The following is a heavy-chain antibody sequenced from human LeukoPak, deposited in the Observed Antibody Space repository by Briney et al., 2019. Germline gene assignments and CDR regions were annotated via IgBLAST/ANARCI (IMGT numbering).Heavy chain of an antibody. J-gene: IGHJ4*02. D-gene: IGHD5-24*01. Sequence: GGSLRPSCEGSAFIFSGHWMTWVRQAPGKGLEWVANIKQDGSKKSYVDSVKGRFTISRDNAKNSLYLQMNSLRAEDTAIYYCTRVGYIDEGIDYWGQGTLVTVSS. CDR2: IKQDGSKK. V-gene: IGHV3-7*04. CDR3: TRVGYIDEGIDY. CDR1: AFIFSGHW.